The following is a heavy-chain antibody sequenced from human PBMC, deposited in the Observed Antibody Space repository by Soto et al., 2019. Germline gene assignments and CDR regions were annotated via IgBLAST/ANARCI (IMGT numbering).Heavy chain of an antibody. CDR1: GGSISSSSYY. D-gene: IGHD2-15*01. V-gene: IGHV4-39*01. J-gene: IGHJ3*02. Sequence: SETLSLTCTVSGGSISSSSYYWGWIRQPPGKGLEWIGSIYYSGSTYYNPSLKSRVTISVDTSKNQFSLKLSSVTAADTAVYYCARLGHTRGKRGVAATHRAFDIWGQGTMVTVSS. CDR3: ARLGHTRGKRGVAATHRAFDI. CDR2: IYYSGST.